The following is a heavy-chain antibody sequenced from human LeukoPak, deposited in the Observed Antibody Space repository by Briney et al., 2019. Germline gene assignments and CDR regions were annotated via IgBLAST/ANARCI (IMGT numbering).Heavy chain of an antibody. CDR1: GYTFTSYG. J-gene: IGHJ6*03. CDR2: ISAYNGNT. D-gene: IGHD6-6*01. CDR3: ARVYSSSSYYYYYYMDV. V-gene: IGHV1-18*01. Sequence: ASVKVSCKASGYTFTSYGISWVRQAPGQGLEWMGWISAYNGNTNHAQKLQGRVTMTTDTSTSTAYMELGSLRSDDTAVYYCARVYSSSSYYYYYYMDVWGKGTTVTVSS.